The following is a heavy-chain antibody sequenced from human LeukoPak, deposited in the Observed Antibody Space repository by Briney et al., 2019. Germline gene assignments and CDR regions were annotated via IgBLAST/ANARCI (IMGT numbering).Heavy chain of an antibody. CDR3: ARDSPSYDSSGFPVD. J-gene: IGHJ4*02. Sequence: GGSLRLSCAASGFTFSSYSMNWVRQAPGKGLEWVSSISTSSSYIYYTDSVKGRFTISRDNARNSLYLQMNSLRAEDTAVYSCARDSPSYDSSGFPVDWGQGALVNVSS. D-gene: IGHD3-22*01. CDR2: ISTSSSYI. V-gene: IGHV3-21*01. CDR1: GFTFSSYS.